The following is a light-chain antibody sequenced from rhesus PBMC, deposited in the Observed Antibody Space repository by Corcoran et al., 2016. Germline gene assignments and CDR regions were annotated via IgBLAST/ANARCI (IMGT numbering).Light chain of an antibody. Sequence: DIQMTQSPSSLSASVGDRVTITCRASENVNNYLNWYQQKPGKAPNLRIYKASSLQSGVPSRFSGSGSGTDYTSTIISLQPDDIATYYCQHGYGIPLTFGGGTKV. CDR2: KAS. CDR1: ENVNNY. CDR3: QHGYGIPLT. V-gene: IGKV1-74*01. J-gene: IGKJ4*01.